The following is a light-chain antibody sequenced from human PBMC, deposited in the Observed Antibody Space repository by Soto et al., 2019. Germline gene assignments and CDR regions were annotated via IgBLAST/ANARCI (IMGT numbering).Light chain of an antibody. J-gene: IGLJ1*01. V-gene: IGLV1-51*01. CDR2: DDN. Sequence: QSALTQPPSVSAAPGQNVTISCSGSSSNIGGNSVSLYQQLPGTAPKLLIYDDNKRPSGIPDRFSGSKSGTSATLGITGFQTGDEADYYCGSWDSSLSAYVFGTGTKVTVL. CDR3: GSWDSSLSAYV. CDR1: SSNIGGNS.